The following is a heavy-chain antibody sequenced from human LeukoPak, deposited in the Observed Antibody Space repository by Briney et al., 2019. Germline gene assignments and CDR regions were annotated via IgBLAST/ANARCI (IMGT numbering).Heavy chain of an antibody. V-gene: IGHV3-48*01. Sequence: PGGSLRLSCAASGFTFSSYSMNWVRQAPGKGLEWASYISSSSSTIYYADSVKGRFTISRDNAKNSLYLQMNSLRAEDTAVYYCARGGSSALIDYWGQGTLVTVSS. J-gene: IGHJ4*02. CDR2: ISSSSSTI. D-gene: IGHD6-6*01. CDR3: ARGGSSALIDY. CDR1: GFTFSSYS.